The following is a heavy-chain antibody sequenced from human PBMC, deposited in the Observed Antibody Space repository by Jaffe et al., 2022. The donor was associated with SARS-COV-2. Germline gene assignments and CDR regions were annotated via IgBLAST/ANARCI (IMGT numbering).Heavy chain of an antibody. CDR2: ISSSSSYI. CDR3: ARELYCSSTSCYGGDY. V-gene: IGHV3-21*01. Sequence: EVQLVESGGGLVKPGGSLRLSCAASGFTFSSYSMNWVRQAPGKGLEWVSSISSSSSYIYYADSVKGRFTISRDNAKNSLYLQMNSLRAEDTAVYYCARELYCSSTSCYGGDYWGQGTLVTVSS. CDR1: GFTFSSYS. D-gene: IGHD2-2*01. J-gene: IGHJ4*02.